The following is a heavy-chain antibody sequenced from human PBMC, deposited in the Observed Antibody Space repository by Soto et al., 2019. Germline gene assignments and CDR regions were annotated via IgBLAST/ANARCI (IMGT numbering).Heavy chain of an antibody. CDR1: GFSLSTSGVG. CDR2: IYWNGDK. D-gene: IGHD2-15*01. V-gene: IGHV2-5*01. CDR3: ARTEGGGYCSGGSCYGVDY. Sequence: SGPTLVNPTQTLTLTCTFSGFSLSTSGVGVGWIRQPPGKALEWLALIYWNGDKRYSPSLKSRLTITKDTSKNQVVLTMTNMDPVDTATYFCARTEGGGYCSGGSCYGVDYWGQGXLVTVSS. J-gene: IGHJ4*02.